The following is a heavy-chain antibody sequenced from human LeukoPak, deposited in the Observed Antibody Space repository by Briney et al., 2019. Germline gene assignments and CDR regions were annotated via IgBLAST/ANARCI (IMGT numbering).Heavy chain of an antibody. Sequence: SETLSLTCTVSGGSISSSSYYWGWIRQPPGKGLEWIGSIYYSGSTYYNPSLKSRVTISVDTSKNQFSLKLSSVTAADTAVYYCARVEKGSGYYWGSFDYWGQGTLVTVSS. CDR1: GGSISSSSYY. CDR3: ARVEKGSGYYWGSFDY. CDR2: IYYSGST. J-gene: IGHJ4*02. V-gene: IGHV4-39*07. D-gene: IGHD3-22*01.